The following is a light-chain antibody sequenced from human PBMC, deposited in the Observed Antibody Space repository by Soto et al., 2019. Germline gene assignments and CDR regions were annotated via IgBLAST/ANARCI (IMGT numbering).Light chain of an antibody. CDR1: QSISDT. J-gene: IGKJ1*01. V-gene: IGKV3-15*01. CDR3: QQYNNLPWT. Sequence: EIVVSKCPVTLSGTPGGRATLSCRASQSISDTIAWYQQKPGQAPRLLIYGASARATGVPARFSGSGSGTDFTLTISSLQSEDFAVYCCQQYNNLPWTFGQGTKVDIK. CDR2: GAS.